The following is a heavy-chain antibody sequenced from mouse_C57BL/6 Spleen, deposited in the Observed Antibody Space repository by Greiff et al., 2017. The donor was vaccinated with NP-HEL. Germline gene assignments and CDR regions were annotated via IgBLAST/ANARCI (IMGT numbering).Heavy chain of an antibody. CDR2: IDPSDSYT. CDR3: ARSGVSYFDY. D-gene: IGHD4-1*01. J-gene: IGHJ2*01. Sequence: VQLQQPGAELVKPGASVKLSCKASGYTFTSYWMQWVKQRPGQGLEWIGEIDPSDSYTNYNQKFKGKATLTVDTSSSTAYMQLSSLTSEDSAVYYCARSGVSYFDYWGQGTTLTVSS. V-gene: IGHV1-50*01. CDR1: GYTFTSYW.